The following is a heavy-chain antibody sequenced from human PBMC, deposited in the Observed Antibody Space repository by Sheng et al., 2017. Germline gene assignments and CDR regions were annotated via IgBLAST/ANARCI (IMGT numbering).Heavy chain of an antibody. J-gene: IGHJ4*02. V-gene: IGHV3-30-3*01. CDR2: ISIDGTRQ. Sequence: VQLVESGGGLVKPGGSLRLSCAPSDFTFRGYAMHWVRQAPGKGLEWVAVISIDGTRQHYADSVKGRFILSRDNSRDTVHLQMDRLTTDDTALYYCAREGQGSAWSGIDYWGQGTLVTVSS. D-gene: IGHD6-19*01. CDR3: AREGQGSAWSGIDY. CDR1: DFTFRGYA.